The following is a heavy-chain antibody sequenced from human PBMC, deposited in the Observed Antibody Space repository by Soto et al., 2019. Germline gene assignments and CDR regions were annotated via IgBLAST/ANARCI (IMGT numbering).Heavy chain of an antibody. CDR3: AKNIAVAGTGYYGMDV. J-gene: IGHJ6*02. CDR2: ISGSGGST. D-gene: IGHD6-19*01. V-gene: IGHV3-23*01. Sequence: EVQLLESGGGLVQPRGSLRLSCAASGFTFSSYAMNWVRQAPGKGLEWVSTISGSGGSTYYADSVKGRFTISRDNSKNTLYLQMNSLRADDTAVYYCAKNIAVAGTGYYGMDVWGQGTTVTVSS. CDR1: GFTFSSYA.